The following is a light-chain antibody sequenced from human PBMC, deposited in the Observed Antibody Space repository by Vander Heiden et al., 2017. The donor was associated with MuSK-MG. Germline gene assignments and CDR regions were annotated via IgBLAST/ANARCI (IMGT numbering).Light chain of an antibody. J-gene: IGKJ2*01. CDR1: QSVNTN. CDR2: GAS. Sequence: EIVMTQSPVTLSVSPGDRVTLSCRASQSVNTNLAWYQQKPGQAPRLLISGASTRATGIPARFSGSGSGTDFTLTISSLQSEDFAVYFCQQYRNWPPYTFGQGTKLXMK. CDR3: QQYRNWPPYT. V-gene: IGKV3-15*01.